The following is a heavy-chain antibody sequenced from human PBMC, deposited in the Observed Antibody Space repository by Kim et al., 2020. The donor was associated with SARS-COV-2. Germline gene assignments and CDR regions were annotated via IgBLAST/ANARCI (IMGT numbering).Heavy chain of an antibody. V-gene: IGHV3-30-3*01. D-gene: IGHD3-10*01. Sequence: GGSLRLSCAASGLSFDSSDMNWVRQAPGKGLEWVSVIADDGRNKEYADSVKGRFTISRDNSKSTLYLQMNSLRVEDTAVYYCARGNYYESVSLSDYYNGMDVWGQGTTVTVSS. CDR1: GLSFDSSD. CDR2: IADDGRNK. CDR3: ARGNYYESVSLSDYYNGMDV. J-gene: IGHJ6*02.